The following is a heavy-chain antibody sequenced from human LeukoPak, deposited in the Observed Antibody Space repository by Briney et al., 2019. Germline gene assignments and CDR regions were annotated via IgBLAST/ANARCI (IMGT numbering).Heavy chain of an antibody. Sequence: SETLSLTCTVSGGSISSSSSHYWVWIRQPPGKGLECIGYVYYTGSTYYNPSLKSRVTISVDTSRNQFSLKLNSVTAADTAVYYCARDSSTVTTRHFDYWGQGTLVTVSS. CDR1: GGSISSSSSHY. J-gene: IGHJ4*02. V-gene: IGHV4-61*05. CDR3: ARDSSTVTTRHFDY. CDR2: VYYTGST. D-gene: IGHD4-17*01.